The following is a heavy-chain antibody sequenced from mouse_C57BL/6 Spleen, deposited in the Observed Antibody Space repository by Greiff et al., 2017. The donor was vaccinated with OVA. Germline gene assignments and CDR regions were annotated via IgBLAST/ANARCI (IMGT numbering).Heavy chain of an antibody. V-gene: IGHV2-2*01. Sequence: QVQLKESGPGLVQPSQSLSITCTVSGFSLTSYGVHWVRQSPGKGLEWLGVIWSGGSTDYNAAFISRLSISKDNSKSQVFFKMNSLQADDTAIYYCARRGLLRGDYAMDYWGQGTSVTVSS. D-gene: IGHD1-1*01. CDR1: GFSLTSYG. J-gene: IGHJ4*01. CDR2: IWSGGST. CDR3: ARRGLLRGDYAMDY.